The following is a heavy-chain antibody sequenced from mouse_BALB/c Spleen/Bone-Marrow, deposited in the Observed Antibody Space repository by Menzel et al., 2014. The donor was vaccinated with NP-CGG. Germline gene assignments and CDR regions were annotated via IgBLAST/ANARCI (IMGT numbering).Heavy chain of an antibody. Sequence: QVQLQQSGPQLVRPGASVKISCKASDYSFTSYWMHWVKRRPGQGLEWTGMIDPSDSETKLNQKFKDKATLTVDKSSSTAYLQLSSPTSEDSAVYYCARRDNAPFAYWGQGTLVTVSA. J-gene: IGHJ3*01. D-gene: IGHD1-3*01. CDR1: DYSFTSYW. V-gene: IGHV1S126*01. CDR3: ARRDNAPFAY. CDR2: IDPSDSET.